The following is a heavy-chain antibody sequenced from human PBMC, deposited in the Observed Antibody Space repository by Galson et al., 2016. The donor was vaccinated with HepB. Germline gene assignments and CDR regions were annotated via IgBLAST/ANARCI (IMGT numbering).Heavy chain of an antibody. D-gene: IGHD1-14*01. CDR3: ARELDHSFYFDY. CDR2: IKPSGGNT. CDR1: GYTFNTYN. J-gene: IGHJ4*02. Sequence: SVKVSCKASGYTFNTYNMHWVRQAPGQGLEWMGIIKPSGGNTIYAQKFQDRITMTRDTPTSTVYMELISLRSEDTAVYYRARELDHSFYFDYWGQGTLLTVSS. V-gene: IGHV1-46*02.